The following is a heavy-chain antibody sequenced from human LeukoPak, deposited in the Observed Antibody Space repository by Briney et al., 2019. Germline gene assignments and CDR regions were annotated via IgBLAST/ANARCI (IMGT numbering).Heavy chain of an antibody. J-gene: IGHJ4*02. CDR1: GFTFSSYS. Sequence: GGSLRLSCAASGFTFSSYSMNWVRQAPGKGLEWVGRIESKTDGGTTDYAAPVKGRFTISRDDSKNTLYLQMNSLKTEDTAVYYCTTRPYGGNSDDYWGQGTLVTVSS. CDR3: TTRPYGGNSDDY. V-gene: IGHV3-15*04. D-gene: IGHD4-23*01. CDR2: IESKTDGGTT.